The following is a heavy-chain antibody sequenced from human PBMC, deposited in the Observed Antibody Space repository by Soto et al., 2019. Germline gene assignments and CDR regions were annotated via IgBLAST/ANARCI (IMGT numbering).Heavy chain of an antibody. J-gene: IGHJ5*02. CDR1: GGSISSFTYY. D-gene: IGHD3-10*01. CDR3: ARRERYYGSPGWFDT. V-gene: IGHV4-39*01. Sequence: SETLSLTCSVSGGSISSFTYYWGWIRQPPGKGLEWIGTVYYNENTYYNPSLKSRVTITVDTAKNQFSLNLRSVTAADTAMYFCARRERYYGSPGWFDTSGPGTLVTVSS. CDR2: VYYNENT.